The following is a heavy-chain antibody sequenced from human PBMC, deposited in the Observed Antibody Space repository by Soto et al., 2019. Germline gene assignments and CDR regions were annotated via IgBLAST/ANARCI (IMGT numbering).Heavy chain of an antibody. CDR1: GYTFTSYG. CDR3: ARVVGSAAAGLFFDY. D-gene: IGHD6-13*01. Sequence: ASVKVSCKASGYTFTSYGISWVRQAPGQGLEWMGWISAYNGNTNYAQKLQGRVTMTTDTSTSTAYMELRSLRSDDTAVYYCARVVGSAAAGLFFDYWGQGTLVTVSS. J-gene: IGHJ4*02. V-gene: IGHV1-18*01. CDR2: ISAYNGNT.